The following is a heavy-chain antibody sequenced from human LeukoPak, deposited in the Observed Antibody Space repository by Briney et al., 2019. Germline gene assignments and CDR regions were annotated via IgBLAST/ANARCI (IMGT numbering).Heavy chain of an antibody. D-gene: IGHD2-21*02. CDR3: ARRHCGGVCYSTSYYYYGLDV. CDR1: GGTLSSYA. J-gene: IGHJ6*02. CDR2: IIPIFGTP. Sequence: ASVKVSCKASGGTLSSYAISWVRQAPGQGLEWMGGIIPIFGTPDYAQKFQGRVTITADESTSTAYMELSSLASDDTAMYFCARRHCGGVCYSTSYYYYGLDVWGQGTTVTVSS. V-gene: IGHV1-69*13.